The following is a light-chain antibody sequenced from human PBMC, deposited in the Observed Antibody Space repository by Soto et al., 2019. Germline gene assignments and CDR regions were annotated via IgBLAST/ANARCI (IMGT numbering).Light chain of an antibody. J-gene: IGLJ1*01. CDR2: EVT. CDR3: SSFAGFTNV. V-gene: IGLV2-8*01. Sequence: QSALTQPPSASGSPGQSVTISCTGTSSDIGYYNYVSWYQQHPGKAPKLLIYEVTKRPSGVPDRFSGSKSGNTASLTVSGLQAEEAADYYCSSFAGFTNVFGTGTKVTVL. CDR1: SSDIGYYNY.